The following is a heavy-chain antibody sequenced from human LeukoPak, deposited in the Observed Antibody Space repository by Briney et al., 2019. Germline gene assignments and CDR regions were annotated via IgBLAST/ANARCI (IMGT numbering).Heavy chain of an antibody. V-gene: IGHV1-69*04. CDR1: GGTFSSYA. CDR2: IIPILGIA. Sequence: SVKVSCKASGGTFSSYAISWVRQAPGQGLEWMGRIIPILGIANYAQKFQGRVTITADKSTSTAYMELSSLRSEDTAVYYCARVLRHGGDKFYYWYFDLWGRGTLVTVSS. J-gene: IGHJ2*01. CDR3: ARVLRHGGDKFYYWYFDL. D-gene: IGHD2-21*02.